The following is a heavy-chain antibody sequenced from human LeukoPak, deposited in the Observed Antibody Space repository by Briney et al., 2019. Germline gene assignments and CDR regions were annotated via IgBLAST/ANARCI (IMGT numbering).Heavy chain of an antibody. V-gene: IGHV1-2*02. J-gene: IGHJ6*02. CDR3: ARRPRPRYGMDV. CDR1: GYTFTGYY. Sequence: ASVKVSCKASGYTFTGYYMHWVRQAPGQVLAWMGWINPNSGGTNYAQKFQGRVTMTRDASISTAYMELSRLRSDDTAVYYCARRPRPRYGMDVWGQGTTVTVSS. CDR2: INPNSGGT.